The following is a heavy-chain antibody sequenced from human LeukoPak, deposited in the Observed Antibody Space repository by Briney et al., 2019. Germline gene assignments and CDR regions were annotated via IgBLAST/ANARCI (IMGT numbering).Heavy chain of an antibody. J-gene: IGHJ4*02. D-gene: IGHD3-10*01. CDR3: ARGGVVRGVSDY. CDR2: ISSSSSYI. V-gene: IGHV3-21*01. Sequence: GGSLRLSCAASGFTFDDYAMNWVRQAPGKGLEWVSSISSSSSYIYYADSVKGRFTISRDNAKNSLYLQMNSLRAEDTAVYYCARGGVVRGVSDYWGQGTLVTVSS. CDR1: GFTFDDYA.